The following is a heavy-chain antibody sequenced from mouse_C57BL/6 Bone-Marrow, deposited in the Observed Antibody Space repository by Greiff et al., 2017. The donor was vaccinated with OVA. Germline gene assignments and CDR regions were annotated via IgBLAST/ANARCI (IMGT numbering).Heavy chain of an antibody. CDR3: ASNAYYSNYDYYAMDY. D-gene: IGHD2-5*01. CDR1: GYSITSGYY. J-gene: IGHJ4*01. Sequence: DVKLQESGPGLVKPSQSLSLTCSVTGYSITSGYYWNWIRQFPGNKLEWMGYISYDGSNNYNPSLKNRISITRDTSKNQFFLKLNSVTTEDTATYYCASNAYYSNYDYYAMDYWGQGTSVTVSS. CDR2: ISYDGSN. V-gene: IGHV3-6*01.